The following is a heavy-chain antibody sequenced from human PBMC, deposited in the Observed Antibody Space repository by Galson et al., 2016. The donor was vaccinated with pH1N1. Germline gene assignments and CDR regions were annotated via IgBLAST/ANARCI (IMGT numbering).Heavy chain of an antibody. Sequence: LSLTCTVSGGSISSRSYYWGWIRQPPGKGLEWIGSIYYSGSTYYNPSLKSRVTISDDTSKNQFSLKMSSVTAADTAMYYCARRPVIAVPGLLDFWGQGTLVIVSS. D-gene: IGHD6-19*01. CDR3: ARRPVIAVPGLLDF. CDR1: GGSISSRSYY. V-gene: IGHV4-39*01. J-gene: IGHJ4*02. CDR2: IYYSGST.